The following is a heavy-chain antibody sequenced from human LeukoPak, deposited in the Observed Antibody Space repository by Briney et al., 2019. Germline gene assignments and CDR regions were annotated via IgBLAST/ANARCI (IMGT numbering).Heavy chain of an antibody. CDR3: ARSLSDGYNFGLFDY. V-gene: IGHV1-8*01. Sequence: PSVKVSCKVSGYTLTELSMHWVRQATGQGLEWMGWMNPNSGNTGYAQKFQGRVTMTRNTSISTAYMELSSLRSEDTAVYYCARSLSDGYNFGLFDYWGQGTLVTVSS. D-gene: IGHD5-24*01. CDR2: MNPNSGNT. CDR1: GYTLTELS. J-gene: IGHJ4*02.